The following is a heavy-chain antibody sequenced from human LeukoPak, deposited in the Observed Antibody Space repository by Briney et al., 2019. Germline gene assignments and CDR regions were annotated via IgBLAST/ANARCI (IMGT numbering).Heavy chain of an antibody. CDR2: IYHSGST. CDR1: GYSISSGHY. Sequence: PSETLSLTCAVSGYSISSGHYWGWIRQPPGKGLEWIGSIYHSGSTYYNPSLKSRVTISVDTSKNQFSLKLSSVTAADTAVYYCARQSSIAARPDWFDPWGQGALVTVSS. V-gene: IGHV4-38-2*01. CDR3: ARQSSIAARPDWFDP. J-gene: IGHJ5*02. D-gene: IGHD6-6*01.